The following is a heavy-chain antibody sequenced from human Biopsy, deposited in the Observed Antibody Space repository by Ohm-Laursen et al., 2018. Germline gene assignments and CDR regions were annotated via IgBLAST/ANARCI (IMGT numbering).Heavy chain of an antibody. CDR1: GGSSSNSG. J-gene: IGHJ6*02. D-gene: IGHD2/OR15-2a*01. V-gene: IGHV1-69*04. CDR3: ARTSIMDV. CDR2: SIPMLGIA. Sequence: GSSVKVSCKASGGSSSNSGITWVRQAPGQGLKWMGRSIPMLGIANYAQKFQDRLTITSDKFTRTAYMELSSLRSEDTAVYYCARTSIMDVWGQGTTVTVSS.